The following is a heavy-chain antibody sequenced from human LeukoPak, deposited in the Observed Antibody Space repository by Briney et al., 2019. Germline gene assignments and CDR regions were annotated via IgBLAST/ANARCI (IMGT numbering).Heavy chain of an antibody. D-gene: IGHD3-22*01. V-gene: IGHV3-7*01. CDR3: ARDLSPADSGHYLDAFDI. J-gene: IGHJ3*02. Sequence: GESLRLSCAGSGFNFGNYWMTWVRQAPGKGQEWVANINRDGSIKNYVDSVKGRFTISRDKAESSLFLQANGLRAEDTAVYYCARDLSPADSGHYLDAFDIWGQGTMVTVSS. CDR1: GFNFGNYW. CDR2: INRDGSIK.